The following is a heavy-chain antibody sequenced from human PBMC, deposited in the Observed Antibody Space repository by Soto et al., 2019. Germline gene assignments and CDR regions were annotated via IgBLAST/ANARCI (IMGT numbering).Heavy chain of an antibody. D-gene: IGHD3-10*01. CDR1: GGSISSGGYY. Sequence: PSETLSLTCTVSGGSISSGGYYWSWIRQHPGKGLEWIGYIYYSGSTYYNPSLKSRVTISVDTSKNQFSLKLSSVTAADTAVYYCARATFEGGWFGELLFFPFDYWGQGTLVTVSS. CDR2: IYYSGST. V-gene: IGHV4-31*03. CDR3: ARATFEGGWFGELLFFPFDY. J-gene: IGHJ4*02.